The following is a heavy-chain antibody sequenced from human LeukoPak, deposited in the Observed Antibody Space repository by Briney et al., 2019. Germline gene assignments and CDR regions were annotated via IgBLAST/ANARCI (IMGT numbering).Heavy chain of an antibody. D-gene: IGHD3-10*01. CDR2: INHSGST. Sequence: SETLSLTCAVYGGSFSGYYWSWIRQPPGKGLEWIGEINHSGSTNYNPSLKSRVTISVDTSKNQFSLKLSSVTAEDTALYYCARAGLTSFGELFGHFDYWGQGTLVTVSS. CDR1: GGSFSGYY. CDR3: ARAGLTSFGELFGHFDY. J-gene: IGHJ4*02. V-gene: IGHV4-34*01.